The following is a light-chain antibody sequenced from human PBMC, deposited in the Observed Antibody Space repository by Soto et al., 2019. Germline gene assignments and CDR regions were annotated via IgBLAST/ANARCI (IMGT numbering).Light chain of an antibody. V-gene: IGLV2-14*01. J-gene: IGLJ1*01. CDR2: EVS. CDR1: SSDVGGYNY. Sequence: QSVLTQPASVSGSPGQSITISCTGTSSDVGGYNYVSWYQQHPGKAPKLMIYEVSNRPSGVSNRFSGSKSDNTASLTISGLQAEDEGDYYCSSYRSSSTLYGFGTGTKVTVL. CDR3: SSYRSSSTLYG.